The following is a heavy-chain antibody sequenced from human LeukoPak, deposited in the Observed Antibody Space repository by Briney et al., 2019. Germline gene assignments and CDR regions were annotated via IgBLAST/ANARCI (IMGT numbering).Heavy chain of an antibody. CDR2: IIPIFGTA. V-gene: IGHV1-69*06. Sequence: SVKVSCKASGGTFSNYGIGWVRQAPGQGLEWMGGIIPIFGTANYAQNLQGRVTITADKSTSTAYMELSSLRSDDTAVYYCARSGGHGDYVDYWGQGTLVTVSS. CDR3: ARSGGHGDYVDY. D-gene: IGHD6-25*01. CDR1: GGTFSNYG. J-gene: IGHJ4*02.